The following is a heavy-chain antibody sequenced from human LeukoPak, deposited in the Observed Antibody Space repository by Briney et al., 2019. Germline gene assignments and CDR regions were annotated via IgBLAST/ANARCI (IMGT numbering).Heavy chain of an antibody. J-gene: IGHJ4*02. CDR1: GFTFSGSD. CDR3: ASARPIIYDSGSQLGVMAY. CDR2: IRIKTNSYAT. D-gene: IGHD3-10*01. V-gene: IGHV3-73*01. Sequence: GGSLRLSCAASGFTFSGSDMHWVRQASGRGLEWVGRIRIKTNSYATAYAASVKGRFTISRDNSQNTLSLQMNGLRTEDTAVYYCASARPIIYDSGSQLGVMAYWGQGTLVTVSS.